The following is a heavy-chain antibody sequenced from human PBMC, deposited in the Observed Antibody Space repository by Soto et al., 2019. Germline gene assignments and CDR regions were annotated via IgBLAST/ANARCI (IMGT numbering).Heavy chain of an antibody. V-gene: IGHV1-18*01. CDR3: ARPLDYYYSGMDV. J-gene: IGHJ6*02. Sequence: QVQLVQSGAEVKKPGASVKVSCKASGYTFSSHDISWVRQAPGHGLEWLGRISAYKGNTNYEQNVHGRVTMTTDTTTGTAYMELRTLRSGDTAVYYCARPLDYYYSGMDVWGQGTTVTVSS. CDR1: GYTFSSHD. CDR2: ISAYKGNT.